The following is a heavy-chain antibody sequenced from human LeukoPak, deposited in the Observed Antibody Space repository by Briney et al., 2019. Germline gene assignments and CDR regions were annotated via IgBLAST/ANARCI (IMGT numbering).Heavy chain of an antibody. CDR3: ARGPYYGR. Sequence: SETLSLTCTVSGGSISSHYWSWIRQPPGKGLEWIGYIYYSGSTNYNPSLKSRVTISVDTSKNQFSLKLSSVTAADTAVYYCARGPYYGRWGQGTLVTVSS. V-gene: IGHV4-59*11. CDR1: GGSISSHY. J-gene: IGHJ4*02. CDR2: IYYSGST. D-gene: IGHD3-10*01.